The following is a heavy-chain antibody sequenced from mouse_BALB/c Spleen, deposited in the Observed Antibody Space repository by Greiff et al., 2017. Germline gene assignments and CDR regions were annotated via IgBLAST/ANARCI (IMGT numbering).Heavy chain of an antibody. CDR1: GFTFSSFG. CDR3: ARWGSYYFDY. Sequence: EVQLQESGGGLVQPGGSRKLSCAASGFTFSSFGMHWVRQAPEKGLEWVAYISSGSSTIYYADTVKGRFTISRDNPKNTLFLQMTSLRSEDTAMYYCARWGSYYFDYWGQGTTLTVSS. J-gene: IGHJ2*01. CDR2: ISSGSSTI. V-gene: IGHV5-17*02.